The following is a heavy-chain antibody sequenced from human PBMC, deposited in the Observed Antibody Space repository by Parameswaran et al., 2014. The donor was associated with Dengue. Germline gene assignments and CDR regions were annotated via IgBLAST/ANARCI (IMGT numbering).Heavy chain of an antibody. D-gene: IGHD2-2*01. Sequence: WVRQAPGQGLEWMGGIIPIFGTANYAQKFQGRVTITADESTSTAYMELSSLRSEDTAVYYCARGSLPAAILLYYGMDVWGQGTTVTVSS. CDR2: IIPIFGTA. V-gene: IGHV1-69*01. CDR3: ARGSLPAAILLYYGMDV. J-gene: IGHJ6*02.